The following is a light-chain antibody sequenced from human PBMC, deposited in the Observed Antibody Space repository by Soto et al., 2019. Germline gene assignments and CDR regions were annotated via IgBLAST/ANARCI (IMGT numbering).Light chain of an antibody. J-gene: IGKJ3*01. CDR3: QQYGASPFT. Sequence: IQLTQSPSSLSASVGDSVTITCRASQDISIYLAWYQQKPGKAPNLLIYAASSLQSGVPSRFSGRGSGTDFTLTIYSLQAEDFATYYCQQYGASPFTFGPGTRVEI. CDR1: QDISIY. CDR2: AAS. V-gene: IGKV1-9*01.